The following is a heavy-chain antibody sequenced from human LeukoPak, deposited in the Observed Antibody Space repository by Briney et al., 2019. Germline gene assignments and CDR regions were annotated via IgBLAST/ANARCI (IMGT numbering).Heavy chain of an antibody. Sequence: SETLSLTCTVSGGSISSSSYYWGWIRQPPGKGLEWIGSIYYSGSTYYNPSLKSRVTISVDTSKNQFSLRLSSVTAADTAVYYCARDSMDYGGNSYYYYYYMDVWGKGTTVTVSS. CDR3: ARDSMDYGGNSYYYYYYMDV. V-gene: IGHV4-39*07. CDR2: IYYSGST. D-gene: IGHD4-23*01. J-gene: IGHJ6*03. CDR1: GGSISSSSYY.